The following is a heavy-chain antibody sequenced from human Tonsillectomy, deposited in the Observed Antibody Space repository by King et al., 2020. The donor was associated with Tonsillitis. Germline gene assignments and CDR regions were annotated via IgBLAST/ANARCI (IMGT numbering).Heavy chain of an antibody. D-gene: IGHD5-12*01. V-gene: IGHV3-30*02. J-gene: IGHJ4*02. Sequence: MHWVRQAPGKGLEWVAFIRYDGSNKYYADSVKGRFTISRDNSKNPLYLQMNSLICEDTAGYYCAKTCLSGDCCGYPDFWGQGTMVTVSS. CDR2: IRYDGSNK. CDR3: AKTCLSGDCCGYPDF.